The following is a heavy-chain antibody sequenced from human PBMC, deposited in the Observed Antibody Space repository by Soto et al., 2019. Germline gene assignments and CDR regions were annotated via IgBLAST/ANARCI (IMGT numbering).Heavy chain of an antibody. CDR3: AKDMEPVSDYYYGMDV. CDR1: GFTLDDYT. Sequence: GGSLRLSCAASGFTLDDYTMHWVRQAPGKGLEWVSLISWDGGSTYYADSVKGRFTISRDNSKNSLYLQMNSLRTEDTALYYCAKDMEPVSDYYYGMDVWGQGTTVTVSS. V-gene: IGHV3-43*01. CDR2: ISWDGGST. D-gene: IGHD1-1*01. J-gene: IGHJ6*02.